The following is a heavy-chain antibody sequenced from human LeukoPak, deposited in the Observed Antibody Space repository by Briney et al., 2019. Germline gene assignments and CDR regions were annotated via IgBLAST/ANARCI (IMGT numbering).Heavy chain of an antibody. V-gene: IGHV4-34*01. J-gene: IGHJ4*02. CDR2: INHSGST. CDR3: ARAVGATDPYYFDY. D-gene: IGHD1-26*01. CDR1: GGSFSGYY. Sequence: SETLSLTCAVYGGSFSGYYWSWIRQPPGKGLEWIGEINHSGSTNYNPSLKSRVTISVDTSKNQFSLKLSSVTAGDTAVYYCARAVGATDPYYFDYWGQGTLVTVSS.